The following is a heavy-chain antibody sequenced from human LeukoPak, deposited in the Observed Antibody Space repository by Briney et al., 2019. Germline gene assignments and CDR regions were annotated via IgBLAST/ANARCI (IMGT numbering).Heavy chain of an antibody. CDR3: ARNNIGYSLDYYYYYYMDV. CDR2: IYTSGST. V-gene: IGHV4-4*09. Sequence: SETLSLTCTVSGGSISSYYWSWIRQPPGKGLEWIGYIYTSGSTNYNPSLKSRVTISVDTSKKQFSLKLSSVTAADTAVYYCARNNIGYSLDYYYYYYMDVWGKGTTVTVSS. J-gene: IGHJ6*03. D-gene: IGHD4-11*01. CDR1: GGSISSYY.